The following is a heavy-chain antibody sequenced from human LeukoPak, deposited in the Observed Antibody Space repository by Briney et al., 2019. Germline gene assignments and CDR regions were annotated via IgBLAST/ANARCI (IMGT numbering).Heavy chain of an antibody. J-gene: IGHJ4*02. V-gene: IGHV3-7*03. Sequence: GGSLRLSCAGSGFTFSNSWMSWVRQAPGRGLEWVANIKQDGSEKYYVDSVKGRFTISRDNAKNSLYLQMDSLRAGDTAVYYCARDTSSGTCYDYWGQGTLVTVSS. CDR1: GFTFSNSW. CDR2: IKQDGSEK. CDR3: ARDTSSGTCYDY. D-gene: IGHD2-15*01.